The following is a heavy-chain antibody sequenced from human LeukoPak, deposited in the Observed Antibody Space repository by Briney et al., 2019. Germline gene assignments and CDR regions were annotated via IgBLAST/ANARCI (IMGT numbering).Heavy chain of an antibody. CDR3: VRGVGSSTSCYVRAFDI. J-gene: IGHJ3*02. Sequence: QTGGSLRLSCAASGFTFSNSWMHWVCQAPEKGLEWVADIKCDGSEKCYVDSVKGRLTISRDNAKSSLYLQVNSLRAEDMTVYYCVRGVGSSTSCYVRAFDIWGQGTMVTVSS. V-gene: IGHV3-52*01. CDR1: GFTFSNSW. CDR2: IKCDGSEK. D-gene: IGHD2-2*01.